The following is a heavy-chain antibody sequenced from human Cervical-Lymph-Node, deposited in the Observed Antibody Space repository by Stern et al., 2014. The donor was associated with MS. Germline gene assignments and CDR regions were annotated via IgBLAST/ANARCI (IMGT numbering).Heavy chain of an antibody. V-gene: IGHV5-51*03. CDR1: GYNFINYW. CDR2: IYPGDSDI. D-gene: IGHD2-21*01. J-gene: IGHJ4*02. Sequence: VQLVQSGAELKKPGESLKISCKTSGYNFINYWIAWVRQVPGQGLEWIGIIYPGDSDIRYSPSFQGHVTISVDKSITTAYLQWNSLKASDTAVYFCARWSVACDSWGQGALITVSS. CDR3: ARWSVACDS.